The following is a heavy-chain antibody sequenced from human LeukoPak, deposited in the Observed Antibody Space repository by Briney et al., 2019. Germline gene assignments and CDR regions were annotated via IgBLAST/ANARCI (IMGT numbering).Heavy chain of an antibody. Sequence: PSETLSLTCAVYGGSFSGYYWSWIRQPPGKGLEWIGEINHSGSTNYNPSLKSRVTISVDTSKNQFSLKLSSVTAADTAVYYCAGRVLVGPAAGTWYWFDPWGQGTLVTVSS. J-gene: IGHJ5*02. V-gene: IGHV4-34*01. D-gene: IGHD6-13*01. CDR1: GGSFSGYY. CDR3: AGRVLVGPAAGTWYWFDP. CDR2: INHSGST.